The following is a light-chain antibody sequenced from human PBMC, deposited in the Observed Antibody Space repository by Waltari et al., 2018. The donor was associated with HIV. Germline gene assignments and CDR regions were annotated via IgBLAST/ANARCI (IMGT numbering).Light chain of an antibody. CDR1: SSDVGGYKY. J-gene: IGLJ2*01. V-gene: IGLV2-11*01. CDR3: CSYAGNYTFV. Sequence: QSVLTQPRSVSGSPGQSVTISCTGTSSDVGGYKYVSWYQHHPGKAPQLMIFDVNKRPSGVPDRFSGSKSGNTASLTISGLQAEDEADYDCCSYAGNYTFVFGGGTKLTVL. CDR2: DVN.